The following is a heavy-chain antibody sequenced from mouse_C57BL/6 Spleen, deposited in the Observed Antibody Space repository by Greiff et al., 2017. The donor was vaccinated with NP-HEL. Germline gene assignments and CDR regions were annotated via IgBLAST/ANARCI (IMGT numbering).Heavy chain of an antibody. V-gene: IGHV14-2*01. CDR2: IDPEDGEP. CDR1: GFNIKDYY. J-gene: IGHJ3*01. Sequence: VQLQQSGAELVKPGASVKLSCTASGFNIKDYYMHWVKQRTEQGLEWIGRIDPEDGEPKYAPKFQGKATITADTSSNTAYLQLSSLTSEDTAVYYCARSINWDEGFAYWGQGTLVTVSA. D-gene: IGHD4-1*01. CDR3: ARSINWDEGFAY.